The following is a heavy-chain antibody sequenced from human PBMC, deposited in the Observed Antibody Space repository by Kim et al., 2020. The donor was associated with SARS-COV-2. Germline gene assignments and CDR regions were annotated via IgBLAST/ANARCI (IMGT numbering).Heavy chain of an antibody. J-gene: IGHJ5*02. CDR1: EYPFRSHG. D-gene: IGHD3-9*01. V-gene: IGHV3-21*01. CDR2: ISTSGSQI. CDR3: ARGYGTLTGFNPPPLYL. Sequence: GGSLRLSCASSEYPFRSHGMNWVRQAPGKGLEWVSFISTSGSQIYYAESVKGRFTISRVDAKGTLYLQMKSLRVEVMAIYYCARGYGTLTGFNPPPLYLWGQGTLVSVSS.